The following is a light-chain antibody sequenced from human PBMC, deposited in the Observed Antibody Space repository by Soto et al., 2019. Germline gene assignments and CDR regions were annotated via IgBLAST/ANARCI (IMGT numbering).Light chain of an antibody. CDR1: SSDVGAYNY. Sequence: QSVLTQPASLSGSPGQSITISCTGTSSDVGAYNYVSWYQQYPGKAPRLMISEVTSRPSGISNRFSGSKSGNSASLTISGLQDEDEADYYCSSYTGSSTLYVLGTGTKVTVL. V-gene: IGLV2-14*01. CDR3: SSYTGSSTLYV. CDR2: EVT. J-gene: IGLJ1*01.